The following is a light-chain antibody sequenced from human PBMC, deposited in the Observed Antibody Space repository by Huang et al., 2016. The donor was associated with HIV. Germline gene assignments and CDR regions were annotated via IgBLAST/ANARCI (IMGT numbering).Light chain of an antibody. CDR3: QQFNNYLT. CDR2: DAS. Sequence: AIQLTQSPSSLSASVGDRVTITCRASQGISSALAWYQQKPGKAPKLLIYDASSLERGVPSRVSGSGSGTDFTLTISSLQPEDFATYYCQQFNNYLTFGQGTRLEIK. J-gene: IGKJ5*01. V-gene: IGKV1D-13*01. CDR1: QGISSA.